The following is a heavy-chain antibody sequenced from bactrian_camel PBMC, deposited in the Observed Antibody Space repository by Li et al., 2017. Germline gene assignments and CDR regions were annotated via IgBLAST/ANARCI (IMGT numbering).Heavy chain of an antibody. Sequence: HVQLVESGGGSVQAGGSLKISCVGSADIFRRCEMGWNRQAPGKEQELVATLRTTGSTIYGDAVKGRFTISKDNARNTLYLQMIGLKPEDNAMYYCAANPFRARAASVDVPSFPLRGQGTQVTVS. J-gene: IGHJ4*01. CDR1: ADIFRRCE. CDR3: AANPFRARAASVDVPSFPL. CDR2: LRTTGST. V-gene: IGHV3S55*01. D-gene: IGHD1*01.